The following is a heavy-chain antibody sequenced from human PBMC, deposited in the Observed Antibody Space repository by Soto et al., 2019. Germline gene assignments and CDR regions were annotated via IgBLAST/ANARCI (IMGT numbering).Heavy chain of an antibody. J-gene: IGHJ4*02. V-gene: IGHV3-23*01. CDR3: TKDSHWRNISPTQDH. Sequence: GRSLRHSYAVSDFNFGSPAIRCGRGHPGKGMEWVSGINGGDDNKHYAESVRGRFTITRDNAKNTLLLQMNSLRVEDTAIYYCTKDSHWRNISPTQDHWGQGSQVTVSS. CDR2: INGGDDNK. CDR1: DFNFGSPA.